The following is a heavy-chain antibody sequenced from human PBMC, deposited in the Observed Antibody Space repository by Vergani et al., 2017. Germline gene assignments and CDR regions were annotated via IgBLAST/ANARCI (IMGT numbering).Heavy chain of an antibody. CDR3: ARGVSDYDILTGYPYYYMDV. V-gene: IGHV4-4*02. CDR1: GGSISSSNW. J-gene: IGHJ6*03. D-gene: IGHD3-9*01. Sequence: QLQLQESGPGLVKPSETLSLTCTVSGGSISSSNWWSWVRQPPGKGLEWIGEIYHSGSTNYNPSLKSRVTISVDKSKNQFSLKLSSVTAADTAVYYCARGVSDYDILTGYPYYYMDVWGKGTTVTVSS. CDR2: IYHSGST.